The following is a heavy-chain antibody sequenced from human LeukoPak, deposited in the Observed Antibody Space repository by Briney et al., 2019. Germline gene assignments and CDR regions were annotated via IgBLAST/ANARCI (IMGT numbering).Heavy chain of an antibody. J-gene: IGHJ4*02. CDR3: ATTKQARRYFDY. CDR2: ISTSGGNT. V-gene: IGHV3-23*01. D-gene: IGHD1-1*01. CDR1: GFTFSSNA. Sequence: GGSLRLSCAGSGFTFSSNALSWVRQAPGKGLEWVSAISTSGGNTYYADSVRGRFTISRDNSKNTLYLQMNTLRAENTAVYYCATTKQARRYFDYWGQGTLVTVSS.